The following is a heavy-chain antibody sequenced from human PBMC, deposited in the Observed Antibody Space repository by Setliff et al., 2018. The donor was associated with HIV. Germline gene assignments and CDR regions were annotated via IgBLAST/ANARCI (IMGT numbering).Heavy chain of an antibody. Sequence: PGESLKISCKGSGYSFTNYWIAWLRQMPGKGLECMGIIYPGDSDTRYSPSFQGQVSISADKSINTAYMEVTRLRSDDTAVYYCVRGKFRATWSLFADQYFDFWGRGTLVTVSS. J-gene: IGHJ4*02. CDR3: VRGKFRATWSLFADQYFDF. CDR2: IYPGDSDT. CDR1: GYSFTNYW. D-gene: IGHD5-12*01. V-gene: IGHV5-51*01.